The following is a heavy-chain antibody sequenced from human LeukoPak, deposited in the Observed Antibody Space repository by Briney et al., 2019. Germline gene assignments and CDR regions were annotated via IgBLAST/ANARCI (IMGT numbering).Heavy chain of an antibody. V-gene: IGHV1-8*01. CDR2: MNPNSGNT. J-gene: IGHJ3*02. CDR3: ARDARRGVELKAFDI. Sequence: ASVKVSCKASGYSFSNFHINWVRQATGQGLEWMGWMNPNSGNTGYAQKFQGRVTMTRNTSISTAYMELSSLRSEDTAVYYCARDARRGVELKAFDIWGQGTMVTVSS. D-gene: IGHD1-7*01. CDR1: GYSFSNFH.